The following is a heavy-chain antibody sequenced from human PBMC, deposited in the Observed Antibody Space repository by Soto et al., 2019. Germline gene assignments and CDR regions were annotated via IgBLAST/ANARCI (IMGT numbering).Heavy chain of an antibody. V-gene: IGHV3-23*01. CDR2: ISSGGGST. Sequence: VQLLESGGGFVQPGGSLRLSCAASGFTFSTYAMSWVRQAPGKGLEWVLGISSGGGSTFYADSVKGRFTISRDNSKNTLFLQMNSLRAEDTAVYYCARHQDSSTWYIYPIDYWGQGTLVTVSS. D-gene: IGHD6-13*01. CDR3: ARHQDSSTWYIYPIDY. J-gene: IGHJ4*02. CDR1: GFTFSTYA.